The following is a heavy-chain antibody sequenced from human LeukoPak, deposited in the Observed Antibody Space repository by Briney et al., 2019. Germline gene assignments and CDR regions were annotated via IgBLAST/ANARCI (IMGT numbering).Heavy chain of an antibody. CDR3: AHGVRRAHCTGGNCYNFDY. CDR1: GFSLSAAGVG. V-gene: IGHV2-5*02. D-gene: IGHD2-15*01. CDR2: IYWDDDE. Sequence: ESGPTLVKPTQTLALTCTFSGFSLSAAGVGVGWIRQPPGKALEWLAIIYWDDDERYSPSLKSRLTLIKDTSRNQVVLAMTNMDPVDTATYYCAHGVRRAHCTGGNCYNFDYWGQGILVTVSS. J-gene: IGHJ4*02.